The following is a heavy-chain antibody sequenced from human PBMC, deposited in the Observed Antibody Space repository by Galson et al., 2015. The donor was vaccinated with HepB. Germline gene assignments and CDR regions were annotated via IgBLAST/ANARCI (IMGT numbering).Heavy chain of an antibody. CDR3: ARSGYYDSSGYYLFVH. CDR2: IIPIFGTA. Sequence: SVKVSCKASGGTFSSYAISWVRQAPGQGLEWMGGIIPIFGTANYAQKFQGRVTITADESTSTAYMELSSLRSEDTAVYYCARSGYYDSSGYYLFVHWGQGTLVTVSS. D-gene: IGHD3-22*01. V-gene: IGHV1-69*13. CDR1: GGTFSSYA. J-gene: IGHJ4*02.